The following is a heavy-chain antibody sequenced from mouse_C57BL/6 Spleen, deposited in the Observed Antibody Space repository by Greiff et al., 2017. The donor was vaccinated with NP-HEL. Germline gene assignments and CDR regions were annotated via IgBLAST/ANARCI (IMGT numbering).Heavy chain of an antibody. CDR2: IWTGGGT. Sequence: QVQLQQSGPGLVAPSQSLSITCTVSGFSLTSYAISWVRQPPGKGLEWLGVIWTGGGTNYNSALKSRLSISKDNSKSQVFLKMNSLQTDDTARYYCARIYDGYYPGYFDVWGTGTTVTVSS. CDR3: ARIYDGYYPGYFDV. D-gene: IGHD2-3*01. J-gene: IGHJ1*03. CDR1: GFSLTSYA. V-gene: IGHV2-9-1*01.